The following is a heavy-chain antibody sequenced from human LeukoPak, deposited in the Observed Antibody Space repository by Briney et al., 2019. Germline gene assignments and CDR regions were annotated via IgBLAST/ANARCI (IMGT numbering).Heavy chain of an antibody. CDR1: GFTFSSYA. V-gene: IGHV4-34*01. D-gene: IGHD5-12*01. J-gene: IGHJ4*02. CDR3: ARGQWLRSFDY. Sequence: PGGSLRLSCAASGFTFSSYAMSWIRQPPGKGLEWIGEINHSGSTNYNPSLKSRVTISVDTSKNQFSLKLSSVTAADTAVYYCARGQWLRSFDYWGQGTLVTVSS. CDR2: INHSGST.